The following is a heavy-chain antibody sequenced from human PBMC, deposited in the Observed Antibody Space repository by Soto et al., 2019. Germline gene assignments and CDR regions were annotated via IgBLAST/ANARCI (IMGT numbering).Heavy chain of an antibody. CDR3: ASPSIAARPYYYYYGMDV. CDR2: IIPIFGTA. D-gene: IGHD6-6*01. J-gene: IGHJ6*02. Sequence: QVQLVQSGAEVKKPGSSVKVSCKASGGTFSSYAISWVRQAPGQGLEWKGGIIPIFGTANYAQKFQGRVTITADESTSTAYMELSSLRSEDTAVYYCASPSIAARPYYYYYGMDVWGQGTTVTVSS. V-gene: IGHV1-69*01. CDR1: GGTFSSYA.